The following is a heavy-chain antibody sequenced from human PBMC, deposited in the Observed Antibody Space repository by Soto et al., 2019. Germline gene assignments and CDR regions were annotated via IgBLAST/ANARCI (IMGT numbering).Heavy chain of an antibody. Sequence: EVQLVESGGGLVQPGGSLKLSCAASGFTFSGSAMHWVRQASGKGLEWVGRIRSKANSYATAYAASVKGRFTISRDDSKNTAYLQMNSLKTEDTAVYYCTRLHDGSSYYYYYGMDVWGQGTTVTVSS. J-gene: IGHJ6*02. CDR3: TRLHDGSSYYYYYGMDV. D-gene: IGHD1-26*01. CDR2: IRSKANSYAT. V-gene: IGHV3-73*02. CDR1: GFTFSGSA.